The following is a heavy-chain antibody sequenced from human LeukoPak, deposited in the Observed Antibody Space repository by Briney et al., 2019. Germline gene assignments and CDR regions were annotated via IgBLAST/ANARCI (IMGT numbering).Heavy chain of an antibody. CDR1: GGSISSYY. CDR2: IYTSGST. D-gene: IGHD5-18*01. J-gene: IGHJ4*02. V-gene: IGHV4-4*07. Sequence: SETLSLTCTVSGGSISSYYWSWIRQPAGKGLEWIGRIYTSGSTNYNPSLKSRVTMSVDTSKNQFSLKLSSVTAADTAVYYCARVVRQLWFARFDYWGQGTLVTVSS. CDR3: ARVVRQLWFARFDY.